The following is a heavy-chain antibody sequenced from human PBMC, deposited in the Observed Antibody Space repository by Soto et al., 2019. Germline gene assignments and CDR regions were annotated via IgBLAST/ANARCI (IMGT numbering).Heavy chain of an antibody. Sequence: GESLKISCAASGFTFSSYSMNWVRQAPGKGLEWVSSISSSSSYIYYADSVKGRFTISRDNAKNSLYLQMNSLRAEDTAVYYCARQGDDAFDIWGQGTMVTVSS. J-gene: IGHJ3*02. CDR3: ARQGDDAFDI. D-gene: IGHD3-16*01. CDR2: ISSSSSYI. V-gene: IGHV3-21*01. CDR1: GFTFSSYS.